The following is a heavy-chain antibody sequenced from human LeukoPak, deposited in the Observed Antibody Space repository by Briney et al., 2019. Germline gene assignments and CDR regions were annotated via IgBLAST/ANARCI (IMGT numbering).Heavy chain of an antibody. J-gene: IGHJ4*02. CDR3: ASAGYYSGSGSYFHGPFDY. Sequence: GSSVKVSCKASGGTFSSYAISWVRQAPGQGLEWMGRIIPIFGTANYAQKFQGRVTITTDESTSTAYMELSSLRSEDTAVYYCASAGYYSGSGSYFHGPFDYWGQGTLVTVSS. V-gene: IGHV1-69*05. D-gene: IGHD3-10*01. CDR1: GGTFSSYA. CDR2: IIPIFGTA.